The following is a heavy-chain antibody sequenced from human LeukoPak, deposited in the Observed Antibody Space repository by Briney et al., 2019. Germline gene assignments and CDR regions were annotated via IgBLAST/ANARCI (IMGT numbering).Heavy chain of an antibody. J-gene: IGHJ4*02. V-gene: IGHV4-39*07. CDR3: AGTYIYYGSGSYSLPRVDY. D-gene: IGHD3-10*01. CDR2: IFYSGGT. Sequence: SETLSLTCTVSGGSINTPNYYWGWIRQTPGKGLEWIGNIFYSGGTYYSPSLTSRVTISLDTSRNQFSLELSSVAAADTAVYYCAGTYIYYGSGSYSLPRVDYWGQGTLVTVSS. CDR1: GGSINTPNYY.